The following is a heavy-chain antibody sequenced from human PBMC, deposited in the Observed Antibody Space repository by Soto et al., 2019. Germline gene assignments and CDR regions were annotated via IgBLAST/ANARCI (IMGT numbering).Heavy chain of an antibody. CDR3: AKAYRASHSPIDC. J-gene: IGHJ4*02. D-gene: IGHD2-21*01. Sequence: EEQLLESGGGLAQPGGSLRLSCAASGFTFRGYAMSWVRQAPGKGPEWVSGISGSGDSTYHAKSVKGRFIISRDNSKNSLYLEINSLRAEDTAVYYCAKAYRASHSPIDCWGQGTLVVVSS. V-gene: IGHV3-23*01. CDR2: ISGSGDST. CDR1: GFTFRGYA.